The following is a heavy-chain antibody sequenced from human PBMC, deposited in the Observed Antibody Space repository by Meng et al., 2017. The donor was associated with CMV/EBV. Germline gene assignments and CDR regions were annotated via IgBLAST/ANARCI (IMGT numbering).Heavy chain of an antibody. CDR2: INPNSGGT. CDR1: GYTFTGYY. J-gene: IGHJ3*02. Sequence: ASVKVSCKASGYTFTGYYMHWVRQAPGQGLEWMGWINPNSGGTNYAQKFQGRVTITTDESTSTAYMELSSLRSEDTAVYYCARTPQIAAAGGQYAFDIWGQGTMVTVSS. D-gene: IGHD6-13*01. V-gene: IGHV1-2*02. CDR3: ARTPQIAAAGGQYAFDI.